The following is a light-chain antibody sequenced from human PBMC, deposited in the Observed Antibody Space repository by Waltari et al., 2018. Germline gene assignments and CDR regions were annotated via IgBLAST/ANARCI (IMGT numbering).Light chain of an antibody. CDR2: DDT. CDR3: QVWDGDADHPV. J-gene: IGLJ2*01. CDR1: DTRHKT. Sequence: YELTQPPSVSVAPGKTANISCGGHDTRHKTVHWYQQKPGQAPVLVIYDDTVRPSGIPKRISGSDTATLTIARVEAGDEAVYYCQVWDGDADHPVFGGGTKLTVL. V-gene: IGLV3-21*03.